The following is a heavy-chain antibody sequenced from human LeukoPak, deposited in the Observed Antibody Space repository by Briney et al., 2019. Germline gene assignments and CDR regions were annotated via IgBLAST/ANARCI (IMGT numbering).Heavy chain of an antibody. J-gene: IGHJ4*02. CDR1: GFTFSIYD. V-gene: IGHV3-7*01. CDR3: ARHFWSGYYLFDY. Sequence: GGSLRLSCAASGFTFSIYDMNWVRQAPGKGLEWVANIKQDGSEKYYVDSVKGRFTISRDNAKNSLYLQMNSLRAEDTAVYYCARHFWSGYYLFDYWGQGTLVTVSS. D-gene: IGHD3-3*02. CDR2: IKQDGSEK.